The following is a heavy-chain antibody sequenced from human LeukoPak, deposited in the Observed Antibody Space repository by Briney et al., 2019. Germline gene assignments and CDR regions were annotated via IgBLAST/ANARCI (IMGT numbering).Heavy chain of an antibody. J-gene: IGHJ4*02. CDR1: GGSFSDYY. V-gene: IGHV4-34*01. D-gene: IGHD6-6*01. CDR2: INHSGST. CDR3: ARGNDSSSYYFDY. Sequence: SETLSLTCAVYGGSFSDYYWSWIRQPPGKGLEWIGEINHSGSTNYNPSLKSRVTISVDTSKNQFSLKLSSVTAADTAVYYCARGNDSSSYYFDYWGQGTLVTVSS.